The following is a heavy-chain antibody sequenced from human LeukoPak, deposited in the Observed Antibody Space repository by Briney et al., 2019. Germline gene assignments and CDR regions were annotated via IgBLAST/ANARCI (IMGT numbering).Heavy chain of an antibody. D-gene: IGHD2-2*01. CDR2: ISGSGGST. CDR1: GFTFSSYA. V-gene: IGHV3-23*01. CDR3: AKPADCSSTSCRRHYYYYYGMDV. J-gene: IGHJ6*02. Sequence: QPGGSLRLSCAASGFTFSSYAMSWVRQAPEKGLEWVSAISGSGGSTYYADSVKGRFTISRDNSKNTLYLQMNSLRAEDTAVYYCAKPADCSSTSCRRHYYYYYGMDVWGQGTTVTVSS.